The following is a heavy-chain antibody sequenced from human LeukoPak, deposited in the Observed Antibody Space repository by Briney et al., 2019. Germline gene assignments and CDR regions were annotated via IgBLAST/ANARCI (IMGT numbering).Heavy chain of an antibody. Sequence: GGSLRLSCAASGFTFSSYAMSWVRQAPGKGLEWVSAISGSGYSTYYADSVKGRFTISRDNFKNTLDLQMNSLRAEDTAVYYCAKDVIAGSSGYPYYFDYWGQGTLVTVSS. D-gene: IGHD3-22*01. CDR1: GFTFSSYA. CDR2: ISGSGYST. CDR3: AKDVIAGSSGYPYYFDY. J-gene: IGHJ4*02. V-gene: IGHV3-23*01.